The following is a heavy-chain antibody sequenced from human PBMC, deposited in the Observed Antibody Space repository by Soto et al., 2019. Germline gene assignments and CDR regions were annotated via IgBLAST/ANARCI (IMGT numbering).Heavy chain of an antibody. Sequence: EVQLLESGGGLVQPGGSLRLSCAASGFTFSSYAMSWVRQAPGKGLEWVSAISGSGGSTYYADSVKGRFTISRDNSKNTMYLQKNSRRAEDTAVYYCAKGPREYSSGRRGRGVYFAYWGQGTLVTVSS. V-gene: IGHV3-23*01. CDR1: GFTFSSYA. D-gene: IGHD6-19*01. J-gene: IGHJ4*02. CDR2: ISGSGGST. CDR3: AKGPREYSSGRRGRGVYFAY.